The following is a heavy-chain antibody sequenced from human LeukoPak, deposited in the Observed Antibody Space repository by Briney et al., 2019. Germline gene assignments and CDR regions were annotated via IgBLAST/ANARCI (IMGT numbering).Heavy chain of an antibody. D-gene: IGHD6-19*01. CDR1: GFTFSSYG. Sequence: GRSLRLSRAASGFTFSSYGMHWVRQAPGKGLEWVAVISYDGSNKYHADSVKGRFTISRDNSKNTLYLQMNSLRAEDTAVYYCAKVSDSSGWYSNYWGQGTLVTVSS. CDR2: ISYDGSNK. CDR3: AKVSDSSGWYSNY. V-gene: IGHV3-30*18. J-gene: IGHJ4*02.